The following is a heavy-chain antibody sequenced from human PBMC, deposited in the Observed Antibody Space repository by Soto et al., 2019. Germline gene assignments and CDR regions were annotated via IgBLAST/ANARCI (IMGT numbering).Heavy chain of an antibody. D-gene: IGHD6-6*01. CDR2: INAGNGNT. CDR1: GYTFTSYA. CDR3: ARAMGRLHSSSSDLDY. Sequence: QVQLVQSGAEVKKPGASVKVSCKASGYTFTSYAMHWVRQAPGQRLEWMGWINAGNGNTKYSQKFQGRVTITRDTSASTANMELSSLRSEDTAVYYCARAMGRLHSSSSDLDYWGQGTLVTVSS. V-gene: IGHV1-3*01. J-gene: IGHJ4*02.